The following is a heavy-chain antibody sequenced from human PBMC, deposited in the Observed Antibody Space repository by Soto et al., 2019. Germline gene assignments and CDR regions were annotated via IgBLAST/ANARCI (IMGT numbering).Heavy chain of an antibody. CDR1: GGSISSSSYY. Sequence: SETLSLTCTVSGGSISSSSYYWGWIRQPPGKGLEWIGSIYYSGSTYYNPSLKSRVTISVDTSKNQFSLKLSSVTAADTAVYYCARPNSFGPGSSGYYGWFDPWGQGTLVTVSS. V-gene: IGHV4-39*01. CDR2: IYYSGST. D-gene: IGHD3-22*01. CDR3: ARPNSFGPGSSGYYGWFDP. J-gene: IGHJ5*02.